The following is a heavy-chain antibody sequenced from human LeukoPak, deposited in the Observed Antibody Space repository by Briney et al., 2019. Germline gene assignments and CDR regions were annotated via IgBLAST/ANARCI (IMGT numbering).Heavy chain of an antibody. Sequence: PGGSLRLSCAASGFTFSDYYMSWIRQAPGKGLEWVSYISSSSSYTNYADSVKGRFTISRGNAKNSLYLQMNSLRAKDTAVYYCARARAVAGTLNLDYWGQGTLVTVSS. J-gene: IGHJ4*02. CDR3: ARARAVAGTLNLDY. D-gene: IGHD6-19*01. CDR1: GFTFSDYY. CDR2: ISSSSSYT. V-gene: IGHV3-11*06.